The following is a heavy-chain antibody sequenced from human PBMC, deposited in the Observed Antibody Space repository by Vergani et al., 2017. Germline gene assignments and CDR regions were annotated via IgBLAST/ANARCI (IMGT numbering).Heavy chain of an antibody. CDR2: IGYDGRIK. J-gene: IGHJ4*02. Sequence: QVQLVETGGGVVQPGGSLRPYCATSGSSFNTYGAHGVRQPPGKGLEWVAFIGYDGRIKYNVDSVKGRFTISRDTSKKTLSLQMRSLRADDTAVYYCAKDGRENSDYGYFDYWGQGTLVTVSS. V-gene: IGHV3-30*02. CDR1: GSSFNTYG. CDR3: AKDGRENSDYGYFDY. D-gene: IGHD4-17*01.